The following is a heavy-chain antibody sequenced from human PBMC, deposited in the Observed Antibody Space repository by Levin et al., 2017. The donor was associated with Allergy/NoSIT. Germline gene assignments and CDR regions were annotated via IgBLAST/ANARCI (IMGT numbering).Heavy chain of an antibody. CDR3: ARLAVDSSGWAFDY. D-gene: IGHD6-19*01. J-gene: IGHJ4*02. CDR1: GFTFSSYA. CDR2: ISYDGSNK. V-gene: IGHV3-30-3*01. Sequence: LSLTCAASGFTFSSYAMHWVRQAPGKGLEWVAVISYDGSNKYYADSVKGRFTISRDNSKNTLYLQMNSLRAEDTAVYYCARLAVDSSGWAFDYWGQGTLVTVSS.